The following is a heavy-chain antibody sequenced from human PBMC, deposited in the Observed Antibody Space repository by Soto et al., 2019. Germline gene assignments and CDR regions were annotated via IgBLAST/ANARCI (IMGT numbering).Heavy chain of an antibody. CDR3: ARDRPEYYYDSSGYYYRGRVAYYYGMDV. D-gene: IGHD3-22*01. V-gene: IGHV3-30-3*01. Sequence: GGSLRLSCAASGFTFSSYAMHWVRQAPGKGLEWVAVISYDGSNKYYADSVKGRFTISGDNSKNTLYLQMNSLRAEDTAVYYCARDRPEYYYDSSGYYYRGRVAYYYGMDVWGQGTTVTVSS. CDR1: GFTFSSYA. J-gene: IGHJ6*02. CDR2: ISYDGSNK.